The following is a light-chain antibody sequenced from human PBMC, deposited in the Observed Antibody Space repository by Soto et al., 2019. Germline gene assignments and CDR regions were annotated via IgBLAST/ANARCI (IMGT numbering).Light chain of an antibody. CDR3: QQYNNWPPWT. J-gene: IGKJ1*01. Sequence: DIVLTQSPATLSLSPGDRVTLSCRASQTVGRYLSWYQHSPGQGPRLLVYDASNRATGVPARFSGSGSETDFTLTISGLQSDDFAVYFCQQYNNWPPWTFGHGTKVEIK. V-gene: IGKV3-11*01. CDR1: QTVGRY. CDR2: DAS.